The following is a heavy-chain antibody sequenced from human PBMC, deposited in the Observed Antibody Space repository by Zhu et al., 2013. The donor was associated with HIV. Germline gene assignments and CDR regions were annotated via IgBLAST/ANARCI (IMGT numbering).Heavy chain of an antibody. CDR2: IIPIFGTA. V-gene: IGHV1-69*06. D-gene: IGHD3-22*01. Sequence: QVQLVQSGAEVKKPGSSVKVSCKASGGTFSSYAISWVRQAPGQGLEWMGGIIPIFGTANYAQKFQGRVTITADKSTSTAYMELSSLRSEDTAVYYCAREYYYDSSGYNWYFDLWGRGTLVTVSS. CDR3: AREYYYDSSGYNWYFDL. J-gene: IGHJ2*01. CDR1: GGTFSSYA.